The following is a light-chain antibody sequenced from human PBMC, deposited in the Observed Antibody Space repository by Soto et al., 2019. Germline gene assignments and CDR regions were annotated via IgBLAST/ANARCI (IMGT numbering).Light chain of an antibody. CDR3: HQYNDWPFT. CDR1: ETVATN. Sequence: VMTQSPATLSVSPGERATLSCWASETVATNLAWYQQKPGQAPRLLISGASTRAAGISDRFRGSGSGTEFTLTISSLRSEDFAVYYCHQYNDWPFTFGPGTKVD. CDR2: GAS. V-gene: IGKV3-15*01. J-gene: IGKJ3*01.